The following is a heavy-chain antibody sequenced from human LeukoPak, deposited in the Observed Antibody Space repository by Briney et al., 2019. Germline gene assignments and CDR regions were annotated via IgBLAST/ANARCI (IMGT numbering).Heavy chain of an antibody. J-gene: IGHJ4*02. CDR2: TSFDSRSK. CDR3: AKEVKLLPFDC. V-gene: IGHV3-30-3*02. CDR1: GFSFGAHA. D-gene: IGHD4-23*01. Sequence: GGSLRLSCVGSGFSFGAHAMHWVRQIPGKGLEWVAVTSFDSRSKHYADSVEGRFTISRDNSKNTLYLQMNSLRAEDTAVYYCAKEVKLLPFDCWGQGTLVTVSS.